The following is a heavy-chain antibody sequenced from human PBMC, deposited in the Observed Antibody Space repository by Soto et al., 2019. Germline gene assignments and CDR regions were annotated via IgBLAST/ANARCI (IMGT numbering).Heavy chain of an antibody. CDR1: GGSISSTTDY. CDR2: IYYSGST. V-gene: IGHV4-39*01. J-gene: IGHJ2*01. Sequence: QLQLQESGPGLVKPSETLSLTCTVSGGSISSTTDYWGWIRQPPGKGLEWIGCIYYSGSTYNNPSLKRQVTISVDTTKNQVSLKLSSVTAADTAVYYCSRSYYWSFDLWGRGTLVTVSS. CDR3: SRSYYWSFDL.